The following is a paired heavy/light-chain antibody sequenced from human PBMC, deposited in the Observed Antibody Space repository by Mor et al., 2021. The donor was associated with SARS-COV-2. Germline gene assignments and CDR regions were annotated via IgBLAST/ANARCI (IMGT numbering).Light chain of an antibody. CDR3: QVWEITSDHAV. V-gene: IGLV3-21*02. J-gene: IGLJ2*01. CDR2: DDT. CDR1: DVGSDT. Sequence: SSALTQPPSVSVAPGQTATISCGGYDVGSDTVHWYQLKPGQAPLLVVYDDTERPSGIPDRFSGSTSGNTATLTITRVEAGDEAEYFCQVWEITSDHAVFGGGTKLAVL.
Heavy chain of an antibody. CDR3: ATPGGGSFDY. CDR1: GFSLTESS. V-gene: IGHV1-24*01. J-gene: IGHJ4*02. CDR2: FGAEDGQI. Sequence: QVQLVQSGAEVKKPGASVKVSCKVSGFSLTESSIHWVRHAPGKGLEYMGGFGAEDGQIIYTEHFRGRLTMTEDTATDTAYMELSSLTSEDTALYFCATPGGGSFDYWGQGTLVTVSS. D-gene: IGHD3-16*01.